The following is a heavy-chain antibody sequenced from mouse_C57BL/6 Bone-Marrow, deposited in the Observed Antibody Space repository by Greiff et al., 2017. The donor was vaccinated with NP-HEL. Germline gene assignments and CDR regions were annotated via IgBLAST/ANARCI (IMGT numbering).Heavy chain of an antibody. J-gene: IGHJ4*01. CDR2: INPDSSTI. D-gene: IGHD4-1*01. CDR3: ARCKTGTGAMDY. CDR1: GIDFSRYW. Sequence: EVKLLESGGGLVQPGGSLKLSCAASGIDFSRYWMSWVRRAPGKGLEWIGEINPDSSTINYAPSLKDKFIISRDNAKNTLYLQMSKVRSEDTALYYCARCKTGTGAMDYWGQGTSVTVSS. V-gene: IGHV4-1*01.